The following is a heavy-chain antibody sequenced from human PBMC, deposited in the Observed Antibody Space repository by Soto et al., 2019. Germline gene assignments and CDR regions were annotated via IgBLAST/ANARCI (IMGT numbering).Heavy chain of an antibody. V-gene: IGHV3-23*01. CDR1: GFTFSSYA. Sequence: GGSLRLSCAASGFTFSSYAMSWVRQAPGKGLEWVSAISGSGGSTYYADSVKGRFTISRDNSKNTLYLQMNSLRAEDTAVYYCADHRRNIAARQIPAGEYFYYYYGMDVWGQGTTVTVSS. D-gene: IGHD6-6*01. J-gene: IGHJ6*02. CDR2: ISGSGGST. CDR3: ADHRRNIAARQIPAGEYFYYYYGMDV.